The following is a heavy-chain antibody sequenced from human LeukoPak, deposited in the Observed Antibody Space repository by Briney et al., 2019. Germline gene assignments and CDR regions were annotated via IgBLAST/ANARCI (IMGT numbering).Heavy chain of an antibody. D-gene: IGHD3-10*01. CDR2: IYYSGST. V-gene: IGHV4-39*01. Sequence: SETLSLTCTVSGGSISSSSYYWGWIRQPPGKGLEWIGSIYYSGSTHYNPSLKSRVTISVDTSKNQFSLKLSSVTAADTAVYYCARQDYYGSGSWFYFDYWGQGTLVTVSS. J-gene: IGHJ4*02. CDR3: ARQDYYGSGSWFYFDY. CDR1: GGSISSSSYY.